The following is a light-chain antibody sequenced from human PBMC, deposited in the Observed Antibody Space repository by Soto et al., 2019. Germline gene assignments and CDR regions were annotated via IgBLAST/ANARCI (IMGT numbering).Light chain of an antibody. CDR3: LQHSDYPFT. J-gene: IGKJ3*01. Sequence: EIVMTQSPATLSVSPGERATLSCRASQSVSSNLAWYQQKPGQAPRLLIYGASTRATGIPARFSGSGSGTEFTLTISSLQSEDFATYYCLQHSDYPFTFGLGTKVDI. V-gene: IGKV3-15*01. CDR2: GAS. CDR1: QSVSSN.